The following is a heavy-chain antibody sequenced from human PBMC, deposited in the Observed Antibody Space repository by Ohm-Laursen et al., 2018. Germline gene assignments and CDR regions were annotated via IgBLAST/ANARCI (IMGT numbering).Heavy chain of an antibody. CDR1: GFTFNTYA. Sequence: GSLRLSCAASGFTFNTYAMSWVRQAPGKGLEWVSSISGSGIHTYYADSVKGRFTISRDNSSNTRYLQMYILIAEDTAVYYCAKAIETRGYNVEIGADYWGQGTLATVCS. V-gene: IGHV3-23*01. J-gene: IGHJ4*02. CDR2: ISGSGIHT. CDR3: AKAIETRGYNVEIGADY. D-gene: IGHD3-10*01.